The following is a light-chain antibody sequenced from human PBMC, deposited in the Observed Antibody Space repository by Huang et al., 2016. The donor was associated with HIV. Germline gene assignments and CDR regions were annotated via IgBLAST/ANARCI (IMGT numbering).Light chain of an antibody. V-gene: IGKV3-11*01. CDR3: QQRSTLIT. CDR2: DAF. Sequence: DIVLTQSPDTLSLSPGQRASLFCRASHPIGSSLAWYQHKPGQAPRLLIDDAFNRATDIEARCSGSGSGTDFTLTISSLKVEDFAFYYCQQRSTLITFGQGTRLE. CDR1: HPIGSS. J-gene: IGKJ5*01.